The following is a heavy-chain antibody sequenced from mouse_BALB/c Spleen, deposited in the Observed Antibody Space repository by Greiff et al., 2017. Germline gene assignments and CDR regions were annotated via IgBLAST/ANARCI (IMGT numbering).Heavy chain of an antibody. J-gene: IGHJ4*01. CDR1: GYTFTSYY. D-gene: IGHD3-2*02. CDR2: INPSNGGT. V-gene: IGHV1S81*02. CDR3: TRCRTSQATWPEARDY. Sequence: QVQLQQPGAELVKPGASVKLSCKASGYTFTSYYMYWVKQRPGQGLEWIGWINPSNGGTNFNEKFKSKATLTVDKSSSTAYMQLSNLTSEDSAVYYCTRCRTSQATWPEARDYWGQGTSVTVSA.